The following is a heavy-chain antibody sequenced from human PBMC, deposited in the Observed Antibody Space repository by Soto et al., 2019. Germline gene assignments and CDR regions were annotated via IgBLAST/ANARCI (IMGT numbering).Heavy chain of an antibody. CDR1: GGSISSYY. Sequence: QVQLQESGPGLVKPSETLSLTCTVSGGSISSYYWSWIRQPPGKGLEWIGYIYYSGSTNYNPSLKSRVTITVDTPKNQFSLKLNSMTAADTAVYYCARHNYGSGSTYFDYWGQGTLVTVSS. CDR3: ARHNYGSGSTYFDY. J-gene: IGHJ4*02. V-gene: IGHV4-59*08. D-gene: IGHD3-10*01. CDR2: IYYSGST.